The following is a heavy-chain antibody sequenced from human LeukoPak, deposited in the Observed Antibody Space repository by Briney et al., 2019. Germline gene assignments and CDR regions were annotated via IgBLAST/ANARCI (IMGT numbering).Heavy chain of an antibody. CDR1: GYTFTGYY. D-gene: IGHD5-12*01. J-gene: IGHJ4*02. CDR3: ARDITSGNPAGYSGCEDY. V-gene: IGHV1-2*06. CDR2: INPNSGGT. Sequence: ASVKVSCKASGYTFTGYYMHWVRQAPGQGLEWMGRINPNSGGTNYAQKFQGRVTMTRDTSISTAYMELSRLRSDDTAVYYCARDITSGNPAGYSGCEDYWGQGTLVTVSS.